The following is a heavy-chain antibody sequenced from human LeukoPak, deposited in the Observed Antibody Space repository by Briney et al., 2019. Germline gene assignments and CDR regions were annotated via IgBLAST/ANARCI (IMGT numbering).Heavy chain of an antibody. D-gene: IGHD2-15*01. CDR1: GGSISSYY. Sequence: SETLSLTCTVSGGSISSYYWSWIRQPAGKGLEWIGYIYYSGSTNYNPSLKSRVTISVVTSKNQFSLKLSSVTAADTAVYYCARQNCSGGSCYIDYWGQGTLVTVSS. J-gene: IGHJ4*02. V-gene: IGHV4-59*08. CDR2: IYYSGST. CDR3: ARQNCSGGSCYIDY.